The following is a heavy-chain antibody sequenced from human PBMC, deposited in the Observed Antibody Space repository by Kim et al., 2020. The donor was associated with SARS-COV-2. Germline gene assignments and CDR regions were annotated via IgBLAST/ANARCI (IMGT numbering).Heavy chain of an antibody. CDR1: GFTFSSYA. CDR2: IYSGGSST. V-gene: IGHV3-23*03. CDR3: AKDQSWAVDGLWDYGMDV. Sequence: GGSLRLSCAASGFTFSSYAMSWVRQAPGKGLEWVSVIYSGGSSTYYADSVKGRFTISRDNSKNTLYLQMNSLRAEDTAVYYCAKDQSWAVDGLWDYGMDVWGQGTTVTVSS. J-gene: IGHJ6*02. D-gene: IGHD6-19*01.